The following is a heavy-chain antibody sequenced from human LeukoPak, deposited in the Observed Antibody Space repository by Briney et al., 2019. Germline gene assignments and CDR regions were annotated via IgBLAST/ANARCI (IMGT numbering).Heavy chain of an antibody. CDR2: INPSDGST. V-gene: IGHV1-46*01. J-gene: IGHJ3*02. Sequence: ASVKVSCKASGCTFTSYYIHLVRQAPGQGFEWMAIINPSDGSTTNSQKFQGRVTMTRDTSTSTVYMELSGLRSEDTALYYCARIREGYNDAYDIWGQGTMVTVSS. CDR3: ARIREGYNDAYDI. D-gene: IGHD5-24*01. CDR1: GCTFTSYY.